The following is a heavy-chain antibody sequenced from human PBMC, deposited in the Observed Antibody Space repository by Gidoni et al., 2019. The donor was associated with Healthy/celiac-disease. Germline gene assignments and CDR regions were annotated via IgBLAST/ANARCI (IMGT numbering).Heavy chain of an antibody. V-gene: IGHV4-39*01. D-gene: IGHD2-21*02. CDR1: GGSISSSSYY. J-gene: IGHJ4*02. CDR2: IYYSGRT. CDR3: ARLVVTATTYYFDY. Sequence: QLQLQESGPGRVKPSETLSLTCTVSGGSISSSSYYWGWIRQPPGKGLEWIGSIYYSGRTYYNPSLKSRVTISVDTSKNQFSLKLSSVTAADTAVYYCARLVVTATTYYFDYWGQGTLVTVSS.